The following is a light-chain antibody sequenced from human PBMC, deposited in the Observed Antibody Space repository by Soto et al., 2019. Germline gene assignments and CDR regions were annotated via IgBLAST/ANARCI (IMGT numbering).Light chain of an antibody. CDR2: DVS. CDR3: SLFTSSSALHVV. J-gene: IGLJ2*01. CDR1: SSDVGGYNY. Sequence: QSALTQPASVSGSPGQSITISCTGTSSDVGGYNYVSWYQQHPGNAPKLIIYDVSNRPSGVSNRFSGSKSGNTASLTISGLQAEDEADYYCSLFTSSSALHVVFGGGTKLTVL. V-gene: IGLV2-14*03.